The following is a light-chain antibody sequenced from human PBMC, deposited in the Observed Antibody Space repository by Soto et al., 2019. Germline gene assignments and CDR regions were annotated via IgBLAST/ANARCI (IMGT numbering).Light chain of an antibody. Sequence: EIVMTQSPATLSVSPGEGVTLSCRAIQSVSSNLAWYQQRPGQAPRLLIYGASNRATGIPARFSGSGSGTDFTLTISSLEPEDFAVYYCQQRSNWPPSITFGQGTRLEIK. CDR1: QSVSSN. CDR2: GAS. V-gene: IGKV3-11*01. CDR3: QQRSNWPPSIT. J-gene: IGKJ5*01.